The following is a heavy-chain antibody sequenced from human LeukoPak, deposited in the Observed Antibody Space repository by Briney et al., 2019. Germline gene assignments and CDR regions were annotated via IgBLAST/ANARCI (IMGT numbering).Heavy chain of an antibody. CDR3: AGLATVTTFYYFDY. Sequence: GGSPRLSXAASGFTFSSYWMSWVRQAPGKGLEWVANIKQDGSEKYYVDSVKGRFTISRDNAKNSLYLQMNSLRAEDTAVYYCAGLATVTTFYYFDYWGQGTLVTVSS. CDR2: IKQDGSEK. CDR1: GFTFSSYW. J-gene: IGHJ4*02. V-gene: IGHV3-7*01. D-gene: IGHD4-17*01.